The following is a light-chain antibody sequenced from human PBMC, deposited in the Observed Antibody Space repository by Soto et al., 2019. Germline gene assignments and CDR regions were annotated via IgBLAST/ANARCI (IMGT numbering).Light chain of an antibody. Sequence: DIVMTQSPDSLAVSLGERATINCKSSQSVLYSSNNKNYLAWYQQKPGQPPKLLIYWASTRESGVPDRFSGSGSGTDFPLTISSLQAEDVAVYYCQQYYSTPPTTFGQGTKVEIK. CDR1: QSVLYSSNNKNY. J-gene: IGKJ1*01. V-gene: IGKV4-1*01. CDR3: QQYYSTPPTT. CDR2: WAS.